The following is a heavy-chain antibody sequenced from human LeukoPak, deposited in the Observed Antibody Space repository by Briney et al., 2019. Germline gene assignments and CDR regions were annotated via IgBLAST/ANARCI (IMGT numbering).Heavy chain of an antibody. D-gene: IGHD5-18*01. CDR2: IYYSGST. Sequence: SETLSLTCTVSGGSISSGGYYWSWIRQHPGKGLEWIGYIYYSGSTYYNPSLKSRVTISVDTSKSQFSLKLSSVTAADTAVYYCAREDTAMVTPDYWGQGTLVTVSS. CDR3: AREDTAMVTPDY. V-gene: IGHV4-31*03. CDR1: GGSISSGGYY. J-gene: IGHJ4*02.